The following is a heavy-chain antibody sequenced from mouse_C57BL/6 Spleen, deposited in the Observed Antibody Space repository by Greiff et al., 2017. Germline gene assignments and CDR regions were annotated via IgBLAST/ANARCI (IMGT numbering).Heavy chain of an antibody. CDR1: GYAFSSSW. J-gene: IGHJ1*03. V-gene: IGHV1-82*01. Sequence: VKLQESGPELVKPGASVKISCKASGYAFSSSWMNWVKQRPGKGLEWIGRIYPGDGDTNYNGKFKGKATLTADKSSSTAYMQLSSLTSEDSAVYFCAHGWYFDVWGTGTTVTVSS. CDR2: IYPGDGDT. CDR3: AHGWYFDV.